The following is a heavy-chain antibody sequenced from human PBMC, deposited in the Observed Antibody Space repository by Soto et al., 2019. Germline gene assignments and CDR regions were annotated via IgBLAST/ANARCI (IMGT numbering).Heavy chain of an antibody. V-gene: IGHV1-18*01. D-gene: IGHD6-13*01. J-gene: IGHJ5*02. Sequence: QVQLVQSGAEVKKPGASVKVSCKASGYTFTSYGISWVRQSPGQGLEWMGWISAYNGNTNNAQTFQGRVAVTTDTATSTAYMELMNLRSDDTAVYYCARTSGYSSTDNWFDPWGQRTLVTVSS. CDR2: ISAYNGNT. CDR1: GYTFTSYG. CDR3: ARTSGYSSTDNWFDP.